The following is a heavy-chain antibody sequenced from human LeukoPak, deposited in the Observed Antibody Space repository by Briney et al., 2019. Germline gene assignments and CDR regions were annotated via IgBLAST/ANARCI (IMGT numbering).Heavy chain of an antibody. CDR3: ARGAIVAAAGRNWFDP. D-gene: IGHD6-13*01. J-gene: IGHJ5*02. V-gene: IGHV4-59*01. CDR2: IYYSGST. Sequence: SETLSLTCTVSGGSISSYYWSWIRQPPGKGLEWIGYIYYSGSTNYNPSLKSRVTISVDTSKNQFSLKLSSVTAADTAVYYCARGAIVAAAGRNWFDPWGQGTLVTVSS. CDR1: GGSISSYY.